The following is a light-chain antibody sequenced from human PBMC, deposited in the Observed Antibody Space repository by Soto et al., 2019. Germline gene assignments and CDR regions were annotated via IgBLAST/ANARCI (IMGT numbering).Light chain of an antibody. CDR1: QGICTW. CDR2: GAS. J-gene: IGKJ4*01. CDR3: QQYNSYPLS. V-gene: IGKV1D-16*01. Sequence: DIQMTQSPSALAASVVDGVTITCVASQGICTWLAWYQQKPEKAPKSLISGASNLQSGVPSRFSGSGSGTDFTLTISSLQPEDFATYYCQQYNSYPLSFGGGTKVDIK.